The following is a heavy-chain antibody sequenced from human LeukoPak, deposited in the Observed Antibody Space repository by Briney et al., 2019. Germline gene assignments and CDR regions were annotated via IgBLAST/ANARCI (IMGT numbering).Heavy chain of an antibody. CDR2: INPNSGGT. J-gene: IGHJ4*02. CDR1: GYTFTGYY. Sequence: ASVKVSCKASGYTFTGYYMHWVRQALGQGLEWMGWINPNSGGTNYAQKFQGRVTMTRDTSISTAYMELSRLRSDDTAVYYCARDRAANYYFDYWGQGTLVTVSS. V-gene: IGHV1-2*02. CDR3: ARDRAANYYFDY. D-gene: IGHD1-1*01.